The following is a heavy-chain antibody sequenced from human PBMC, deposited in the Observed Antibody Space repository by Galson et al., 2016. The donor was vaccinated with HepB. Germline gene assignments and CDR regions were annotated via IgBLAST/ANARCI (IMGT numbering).Heavy chain of an antibody. J-gene: IGHJ3*02. CDR2: IDWDNNE. Sequence: PALVKPTQTLTLTCTFSGFSLRTNGMCVSWIRQPPGKALEWLARIDWDNNEYRSPSLRTRLTISKDTSKNQVVLTMTNLDPEDTAPYYCARTPRNCSGDGGYGFDIWGQGTMVTVSS. CDR1: GFSLRTNGMC. D-gene: IGHD2-15*01. V-gene: IGHV2-70*11. CDR3: ARTPRNCSGDGGYGFDI.